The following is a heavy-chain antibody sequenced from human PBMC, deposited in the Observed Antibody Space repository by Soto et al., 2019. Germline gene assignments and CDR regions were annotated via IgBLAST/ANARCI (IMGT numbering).Heavy chain of an antibody. D-gene: IGHD2-15*01. CDR3: AKDQGCSGGSCYRSLSY. CDR1: GFTFSSYA. J-gene: IGHJ4*02. CDR2: ISGSGGST. Sequence: GGSLRLSCAASGFTFSSYAMSWVRQAPGKGLEWVSGISGSGGSTDYADSVKGRFTSSRDNSKNTLYLQMNSLRAEDTAVYYCAKDQGCSGGSCYRSLSYWGQGT. V-gene: IGHV3-23*01.